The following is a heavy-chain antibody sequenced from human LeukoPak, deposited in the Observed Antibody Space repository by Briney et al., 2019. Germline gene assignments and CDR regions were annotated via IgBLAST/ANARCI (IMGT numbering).Heavy chain of an antibody. Sequence: GASVKVSCKATSRISWVRQAPGQGLEWMGWIGTYGGDTYYAQKFQGRITVTTDTSTSTVHMELRNLRSDDTAVYYCARDLWKFYDDSGYNRDFDSWGQGTLVTVYS. CDR3: ARDLWKFYDDSGYNRDFDS. CDR2: IGTYGGDT. CDR1: TSR. D-gene: IGHD3-22*01. V-gene: IGHV1-18*01. J-gene: IGHJ5*01.